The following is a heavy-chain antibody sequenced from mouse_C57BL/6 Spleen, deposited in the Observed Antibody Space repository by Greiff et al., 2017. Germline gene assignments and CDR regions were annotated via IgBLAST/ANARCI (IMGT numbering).Heavy chain of an antibody. D-gene: IGHD1-1*01. CDR3: TTGHYYGSSYDYAMDY. CDR2: IDPENGDT. J-gene: IGHJ4*01. CDR1: GFNIKDDY. V-gene: IGHV14-4*01. Sequence: EVQLQQSGAELVRPGASVKLSCTASGFNIKDDYMHWVKQRPEQGLEWIGWIDPENGDTEYASKFQGKATITADTSSNTAYLQLCSLTSEDTAVYYCTTGHYYGSSYDYAMDYWGQGTSVTVSS.